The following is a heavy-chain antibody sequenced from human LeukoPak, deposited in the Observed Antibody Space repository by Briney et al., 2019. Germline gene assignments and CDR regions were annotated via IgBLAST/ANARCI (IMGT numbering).Heavy chain of an antibody. Sequence: GGSLRLSCAASGFTVSSNYMSWVRQAPGKGLEWVSVIYSGGSTYYADSVKGRFTISRDNSKNTLYLQMNSLRAEDTAVYYCARDGCGSYRSYWGQGTLVTVSS. D-gene: IGHD1-26*01. CDR1: GFTVSSNY. J-gene: IGHJ4*02. CDR3: ARDGCGSYRSY. CDR2: IYSGGST. V-gene: IGHV3-66*01.